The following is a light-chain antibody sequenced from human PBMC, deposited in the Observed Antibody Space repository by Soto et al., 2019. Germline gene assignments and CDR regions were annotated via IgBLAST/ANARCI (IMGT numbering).Light chain of an antibody. CDR2: EVN. Sequence: QSALTQPPSASGSPGQSVTISCTGTSRDVGAYNYVSWYQQHPGKAPKVMIYEVNKRPSGVPDRFSGSKSGNTASLTVSGLQADDEADYYCISYAGSSNVFGTGTKLTVL. CDR3: ISYAGSSNV. V-gene: IGLV2-8*01. J-gene: IGLJ1*01. CDR1: SRDVGAYNY.